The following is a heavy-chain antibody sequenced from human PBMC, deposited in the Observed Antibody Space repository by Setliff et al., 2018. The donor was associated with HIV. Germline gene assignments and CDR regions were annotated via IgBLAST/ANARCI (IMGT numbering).Heavy chain of an antibody. V-gene: IGHV4-39*01. CDR1: GGSITSSGSYY. J-gene: IGHJ4*02. CDR3: ARRGGISATLSVRAFDS. D-gene: IGHD6-13*01. Sequence: SETLSLTCTVSGGSITSSGSYYWAWLRQPPGKGLEWIVSAYTSGSTYHSTSFQSRITISVDTSNNQFSLRLNSVTATETAVYFCARRGGISATLSVRAFDSWGQGTLVTVSS. CDR2: AYTSGST.